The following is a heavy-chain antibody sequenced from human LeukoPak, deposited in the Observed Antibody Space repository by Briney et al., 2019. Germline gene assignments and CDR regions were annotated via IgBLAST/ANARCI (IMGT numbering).Heavy chain of an antibody. V-gene: IGHV3-7*03. D-gene: IGHD3-10*01. Sequence: GGSLRLSCAASGFTFSSYWMSWVRQAPGKGLEWVANINKDATAKYYVDSVKGRFTSSRDNAKNSLYLQMNGLRAEDTAVYYCAREDWFHFDYWGQGTLVTVSS. CDR1: GFTFSSYW. J-gene: IGHJ4*02. CDR3: AREDWFHFDY. CDR2: INKDATAK.